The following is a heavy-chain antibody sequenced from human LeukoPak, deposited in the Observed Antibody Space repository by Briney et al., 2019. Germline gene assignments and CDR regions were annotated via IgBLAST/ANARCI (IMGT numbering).Heavy chain of an antibody. D-gene: IGHD3-10*01. J-gene: IGHJ4*02. CDR1: GFTFSAYS. Sequence: GGSLRLSCAASGFTFSAYSMKWVRQAPGKGLECVANIKQDGSEIYFVDSVKGRFTISRDNAKSSLYLQMNSLRGEDTAVYYCARARYGSGGYFFDFWGQGTLVTVSS. V-gene: IGHV3-7*04. CDR2: IKQDGSEI. CDR3: ARARYGSGGYFFDF.